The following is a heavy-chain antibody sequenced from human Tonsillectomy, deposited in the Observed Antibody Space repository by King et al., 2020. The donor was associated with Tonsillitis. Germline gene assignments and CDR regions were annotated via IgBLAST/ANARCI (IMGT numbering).Heavy chain of an antibody. Sequence: VQLQQWGAGLLKPSETLSLTCAVYGGSFSGYYWSWIRQPPGKGLEWIGEINHSGSTNYNPSLKSRVTISVDTSKNQFPLKLSSVTAADTAVYYCAGGGSYSPRYFDLWGRGTLVTVSS. D-gene: IGHD1-26*01. CDR3: AGGGSYSPRYFDL. J-gene: IGHJ2*01. CDR2: INHSGST. CDR1: GGSFSGYY. V-gene: IGHV4-34*01.